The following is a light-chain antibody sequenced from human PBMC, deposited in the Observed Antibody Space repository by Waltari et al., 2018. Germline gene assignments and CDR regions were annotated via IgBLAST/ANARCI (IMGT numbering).Light chain of an antibody. CDR2: EVN. CDR3: SSYAGSTLM. V-gene: IGLV2-8*01. CDR1: SSDVGGYDY. Sequence: QSALTQPPSASGSPGQSVTISCTGTSSDVGGYDYVSWYQQHPGKAPKLMIYEVNKRAPVFPDHFSGSKSGNTASLTVSRLQAEDEADYYCSSYAGSTLMFGGGTKLTVL. J-gene: IGLJ3*02.